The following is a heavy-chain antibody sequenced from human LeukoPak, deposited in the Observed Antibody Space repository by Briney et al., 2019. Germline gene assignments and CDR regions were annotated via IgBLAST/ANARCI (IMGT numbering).Heavy chain of an antibody. D-gene: IGHD3/OR15-3a*01. V-gene: IGHV3-23*01. CDR2: ISGSGGST. CDR3: AKDWTGTKPFDL. Sequence: GGSLRLSCAASGFTFSSYAVSWVRQAPGKGLEWVSSISGSGGSTYYADSEKGRFTISRDNSKNTLYLQMNSLRADDTAVYYCAKDWTGTKPFDLWGRGTLVTVSS. CDR1: GFTFSSYA. J-gene: IGHJ2*01.